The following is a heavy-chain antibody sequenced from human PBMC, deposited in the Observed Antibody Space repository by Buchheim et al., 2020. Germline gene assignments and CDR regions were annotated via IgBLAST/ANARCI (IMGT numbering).Heavy chain of an antibody. J-gene: IGHJ6*02. D-gene: IGHD3-22*01. CDR3: ARDNLGYDSSSYYYGMDV. Sequence: EVQLVESGGGLVQPGGSLRLSCAASGFTFSSYEMNWVRQAPGKGLEWVSYISSSGSTIYYADSVKGRFTISRDNAKNSLYLQMNSLRAEDTAVYYRARDNLGYDSSSYYYGMDVWGQGTT. CDR1: GFTFSSYE. CDR2: ISSSGSTI. V-gene: IGHV3-48*03.